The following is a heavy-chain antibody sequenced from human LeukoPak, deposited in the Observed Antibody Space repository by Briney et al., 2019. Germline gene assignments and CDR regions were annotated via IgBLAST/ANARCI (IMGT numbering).Heavy chain of an antibody. CDR2: INHSGST. CDR3: ARFRRVVRGVYLWWFDP. Sequence: SETLSLTCTVSGGSISSSSYYWGWIRQPPGKGLEWIGEINHSGSTNYNPSRKSRVTISVDTSKNQFSLKLSSVTAADTSVYYCARFRRVVRGVYLWWFDPWGQGTLVTVSS. V-gene: IGHV4-39*07. CDR1: GGSISSSSYY. J-gene: IGHJ5*02. D-gene: IGHD3-10*01.